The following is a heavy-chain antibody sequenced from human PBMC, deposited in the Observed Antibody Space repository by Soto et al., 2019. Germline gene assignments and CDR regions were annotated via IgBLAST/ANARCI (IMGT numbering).Heavy chain of an antibody. CDR1: GYTFTSYD. Sequence: QVQLVQSGAEVKKPGDSVKVSCKASGYTFTSYDINWVRPATGQGLEWMGWMNPNSGNTGYAQKFQGRVTMTRNTSISTAYMELSSLKSEDTAVYYCARELSSSWRFDYWGQGTLVTVSS. V-gene: IGHV1-8*01. CDR2: MNPNSGNT. D-gene: IGHD6-13*01. CDR3: ARELSSSWRFDY. J-gene: IGHJ4*02.